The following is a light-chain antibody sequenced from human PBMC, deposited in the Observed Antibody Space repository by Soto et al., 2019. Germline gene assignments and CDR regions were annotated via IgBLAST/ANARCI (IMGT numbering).Light chain of an antibody. Sequence: FMLTQPHSVSESPGKTVTISCTRSSGSIASNSVQWYQQRPGSSPTTVIYEDNQRPSGVPDRFSGSIDSSSNSASLTISGLKTDDEADYYCQSYDRSNWVFGGVTKLTVL. CDR2: EDN. V-gene: IGLV6-57*01. CDR1: SGSIASNS. CDR3: QSYDRSNWV. J-gene: IGLJ3*02.